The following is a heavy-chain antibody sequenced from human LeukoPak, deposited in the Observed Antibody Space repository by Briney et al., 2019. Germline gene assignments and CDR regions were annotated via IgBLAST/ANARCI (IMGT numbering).Heavy chain of an antibody. V-gene: IGHV3-7*01. Sequence: SGGSLRLSCAASGFTFSDYWMSWVRQAPGKGLEWVATIKPGGSEKFYVDSVKGRFTISRDDAENPLSLQMNGLRAEDTAMYFCARDDLNYWGQGTLVTVSS. J-gene: IGHJ4*02. CDR2: IKPGGSEK. CDR3: ARDDLNY. CDR1: GFTFSDYW.